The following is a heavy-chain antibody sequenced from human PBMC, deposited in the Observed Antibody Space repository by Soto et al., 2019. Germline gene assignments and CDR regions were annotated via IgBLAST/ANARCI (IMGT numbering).Heavy chain of an antibody. CDR2: ISPGSRYP. CDR3: ARDVRGRSGINGMDV. V-gene: IGHV3-11*06. J-gene: IGHJ6*02. CDR1: GFTFGDSY. D-gene: IGHD3-10*01. Sequence: GGSLRLSCAGSGFTFGDSYMSWIRQAPGKGLEWLSYISPGSRYPAYADSVKGRFTISRDNAKNSLYLQMNSLRAEDTAVYYCARDVRGRSGINGMDVWGQGTTVTVSS.